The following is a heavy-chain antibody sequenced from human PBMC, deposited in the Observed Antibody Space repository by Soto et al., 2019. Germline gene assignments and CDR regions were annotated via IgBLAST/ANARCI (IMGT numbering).Heavy chain of an antibody. CDR3: VRGRSYSVYDF. Sequence: PSETLSLTCTVSGGSISGHSWVWIRQPAGKGLEWIGHIYPSGSTSHNPSLRSRVTMSLDTSSNQIFLNLTSVTAADTAVFYCVRGRSYSVYDFWGPGTLVTVSS. V-gene: IGHV4-4*07. CDR2: IYPSGST. CDR1: GGSISGHS. J-gene: IGHJ4*02. D-gene: IGHD5-12*01.